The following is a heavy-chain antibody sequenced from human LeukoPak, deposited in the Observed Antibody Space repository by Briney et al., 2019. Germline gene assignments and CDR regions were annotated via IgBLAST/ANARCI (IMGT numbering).Heavy chain of an antibody. CDR3: ARALWEQRSSAYFDY. CDR1: GFTFSITY. CDR2: IYSGGNT. Sequence: GGSLRLSCAASGFTFSITYMAWVRQAPGKGLEWVGVIYSGGNTYYADSVKGRFTIARDNSKKTLSLQMNNLRVDDTAVYYCARALWEQRSSAYFDYWGQGTLVTVSS. D-gene: IGHD1-26*01. J-gene: IGHJ4*02. V-gene: IGHV3-66*01.